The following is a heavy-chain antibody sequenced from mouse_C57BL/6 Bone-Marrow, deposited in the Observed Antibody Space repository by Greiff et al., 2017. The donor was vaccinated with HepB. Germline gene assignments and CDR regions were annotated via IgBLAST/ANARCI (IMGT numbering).Heavy chain of an antibody. Sequence: DVQLVESGGGLVKPGGSLKLSCAASGFTFSSYAMSWVRQTPEKRLEWVATISDGGSYTYYPDNVKGRFTISRDNAKNNLYLQMSHLKSEDTAMYYCARDGDYYGSSWYFDVWGTGTTVTVSS. V-gene: IGHV5-4*01. J-gene: IGHJ1*03. D-gene: IGHD1-1*01. CDR1: GFTFSSYA. CDR2: ISDGGSYT. CDR3: ARDGDYYGSSWYFDV.